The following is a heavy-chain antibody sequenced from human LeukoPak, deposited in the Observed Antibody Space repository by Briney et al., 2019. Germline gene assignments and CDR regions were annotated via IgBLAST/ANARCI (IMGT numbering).Heavy chain of an antibody. CDR1: GDSISGYY. V-gene: IGHV4-59*01. Sequence: SETLSLTCTVSGDSISGYYWSWIRQSPGKGLEWIGVSYSSGSTKYNPSLKSRVTFSIDTSTNQFSLRLTSVTASDTAVYYCARDGPRYYGSGSYFRDAFDIWGQGTTVTVSS. D-gene: IGHD3-10*01. J-gene: IGHJ3*02. CDR2: SYSSGST. CDR3: ARDGPRYYGSGSYFRDAFDI.